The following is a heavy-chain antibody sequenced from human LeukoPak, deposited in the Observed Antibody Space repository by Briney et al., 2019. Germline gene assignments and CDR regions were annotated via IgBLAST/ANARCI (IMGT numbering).Heavy chain of an antibody. CDR2: INPSVGGT. CDR3: ARHGSGRYYPAEGRVDY. D-gene: IGHD3-10*01. V-gene: IGHV1-46*03. CDR1: GYGFTSYY. J-gene: IGHJ4*02. Sequence: GASVKVSCKAFGYGFTSYYIHWVRQAPGQGLEWMGIINPSVGGTTYARKFQGRVTMTRDTSTSTVYMELSSLRSEDTAVSYCARHGSGRYYPAEGRVDYWGQGTLVTVSS.